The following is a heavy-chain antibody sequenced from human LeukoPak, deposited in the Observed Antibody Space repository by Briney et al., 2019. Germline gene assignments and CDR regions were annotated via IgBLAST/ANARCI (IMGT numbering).Heavy chain of an antibody. CDR3: ARDLPPAANYGMDV. Sequence: SETLSLTCTVSGGSFSSSSYYWSWIRQPPGKELEWIGYIYYSGSTNYNPSLKSRVTISVDTSKNQFSLKLSSVTAADTAVYYCARDLPPAANYGMDVWGQGTTVTVSS. V-gene: IGHV4-61*01. D-gene: IGHD2-2*01. J-gene: IGHJ6*02. CDR2: IYYSGST. CDR1: GGSFSSSSYY.